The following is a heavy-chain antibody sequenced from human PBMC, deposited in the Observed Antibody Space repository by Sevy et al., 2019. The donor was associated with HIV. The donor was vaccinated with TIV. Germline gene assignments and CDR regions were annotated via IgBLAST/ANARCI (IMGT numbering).Heavy chain of an antibody. Sequence: SETLSLTCAVSGYSISSGYYWGWIRQPPGKGLEWIGSIYHSGSTYYNPSLKSRVTISVDTSKNQFSLRLSSVTAADTAVYYCGRVGRDYVWGSYKGGVDYWGQGTLVTVSS. D-gene: IGHD3-16*01. CDR2: IYHSGST. CDR1: GYSISSGYY. J-gene: IGHJ4*02. V-gene: IGHV4-38-2*01. CDR3: GRVGRDYVWGSYKGGVDY.